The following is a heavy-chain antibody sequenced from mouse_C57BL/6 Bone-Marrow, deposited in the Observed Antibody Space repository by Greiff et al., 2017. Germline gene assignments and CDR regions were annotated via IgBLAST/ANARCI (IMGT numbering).Heavy chain of an antibody. Sequence: QVQLQQPGAELVMPGASVKLSCKASGYTFTSYWMHWVKQRPGQGLEWIGEIDPSDSYTNYNQKFKGKSTLTVDKSSSTAYMQLSSLTSEDSAVYYCARTYGVTSYAMDYWGQGTSVTVSS. CDR2: IDPSDSYT. V-gene: IGHV1-69*01. CDR3: ARTYGVTSYAMDY. CDR1: GYTFTSYW. J-gene: IGHJ4*01. D-gene: IGHD2-2*01.